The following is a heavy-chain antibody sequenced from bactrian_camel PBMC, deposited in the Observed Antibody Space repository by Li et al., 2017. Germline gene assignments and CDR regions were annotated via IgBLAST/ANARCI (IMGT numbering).Heavy chain of an antibody. CDR1: GFSGSTYY. Sequence: VQLVESGGGSVQAGGSLRLSCAVSGFSGSTYYMSWVRQAPEKGLEWVTGIANNNVAFYASSVKGRFTISRDNAKNTVNLQLNSLRIEDTAMYYCAVYGNGWWFSLFGQGTQVTVS. CDR2: IANNNVA. J-gene: IGHJ4*01. D-gene: IGHD6*01. V-gene: IGHV3S10*01.